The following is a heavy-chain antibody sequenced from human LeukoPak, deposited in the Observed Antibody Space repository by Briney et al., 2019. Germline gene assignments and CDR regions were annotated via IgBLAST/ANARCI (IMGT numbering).Heavy chain of an antibody. CDR2: IAYDGTNK. CDR3: AKGTGSSSWYAHDY. J-gene: IGHJ4*02. V-gene: IGHV3-30*18. Sequence: GSLRLSCAASGFTFGGFGMHWVRQAPGKGLEWVAVIAYDGTNKYYADSVKGRFTISRDNSKNTLYLQMNSLRAADTAVYYCAKGTGSSSWYAHDYWGQGTLVTVSS. CDR1: GFTFGGFG. D-gene: IGHD6-13*01.